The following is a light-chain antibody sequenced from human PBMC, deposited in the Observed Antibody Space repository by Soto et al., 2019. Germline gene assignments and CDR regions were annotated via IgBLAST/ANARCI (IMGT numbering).Light chain of an antibody. V-gene: IGLV2-14*01. J-gene: IGLJ3*02. Sequence: QSALTQPASVSGSPGQSITISCTGTSSDIGAYDYVSWYQQHPGKAPELMIYDVSDRPSGISNRFSGSKSGNTASLTISGLQAEDEADYYCSSYTISTTWVFGGGTKVTVL. CDR2: DVS. CDR1: SSDIGAYDY. CDR3: SSYTISTTWV.